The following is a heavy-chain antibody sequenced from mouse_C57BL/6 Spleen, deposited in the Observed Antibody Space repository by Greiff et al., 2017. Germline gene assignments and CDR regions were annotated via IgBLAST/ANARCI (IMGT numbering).Heavy chain of an antibody. V-gene: IGHV5-17*01. D-gene: IGHD4-1*01. CDR3: ARALTGTGAMDY. Sequence: EVHLVESGGGLVKPGGSLKLSCAASGFTFSDYGMHWVRQAPEKGLEWVAYISSGSSTIYYADTVKGRFTISRDHAKNTLFLQMTRLRAEDTAMYYCARALTGTGAMDYWGQGTSVTVSS. J-gene: IGHJ4*01. CDR2: ISSGSSTI. CDR1: GFTFSDYG.